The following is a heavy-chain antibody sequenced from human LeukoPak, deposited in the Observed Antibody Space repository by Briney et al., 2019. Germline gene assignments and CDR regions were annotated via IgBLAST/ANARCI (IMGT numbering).Heavy chain of an antibody. CDR1: GGSIGTTYY. V-gene: IGHV4-39*01. CDR2: IYYNENI. J-gene: IGHJ4*02. D-gene: IGHD6-13*01. CDR3: ARHASLPAVGFDY. Sequence: SETLSLTCTVSGGSIGTTYYWGWIRQPPGKGLEYIASIYYNENIYFNPSLYSRVTISVDTSKNQFSLKLRSVTAADTAVYYCARHASLPAVGFDYWGRGTLVTVSS.